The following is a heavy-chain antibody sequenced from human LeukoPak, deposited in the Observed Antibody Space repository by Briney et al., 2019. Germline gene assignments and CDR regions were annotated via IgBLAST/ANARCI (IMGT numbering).Heavy chain of an antibody. CDR3: ARGEDYSNYVFED. V-gene: IGHV4-34*01. D-gene: IGHD4-11*01. Sequence: SETLSLTCAVYGGSFSGYYWSWIRQPPGKGLEWIGEINHSGSTNYNPSLKSRVTISVDTSKNQFSLKLSSVTAADTAVYYCARGEDYSNYVFEDWGQGTLVTVSS. CDR2: INHSGST. CDR1: GGSFSGYY. J-gene: IGHJ4*02.